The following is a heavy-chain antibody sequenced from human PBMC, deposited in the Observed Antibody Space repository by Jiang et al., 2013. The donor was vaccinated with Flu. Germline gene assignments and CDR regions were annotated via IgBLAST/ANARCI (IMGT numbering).Heavy chain of an antibody. CDR1: GGSISSYY. CDR2: IYYSGST. D-gene: IGHD5-18*01. CDR3: ARGSSGYSYGAFFDY. V-gene: IGHV4-59*01. Sequence: GSGLVKPSETLSLTCTVSGGSISSYYWSWIRQPPGKGLEWIGYIYYSGSTNYNPSLKSRVTISVDTSKNQFSLKLSSVTAADTAVYYCARGSSGYSYGAFFDYWGQGTLVTVSS. J-gene: IGHJ4*02.